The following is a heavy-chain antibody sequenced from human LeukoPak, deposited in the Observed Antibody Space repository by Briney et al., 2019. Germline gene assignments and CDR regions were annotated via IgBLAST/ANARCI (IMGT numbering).Heavy chain of an antibody. Sequence: PGGSLRLSCAASGFTVGTNYMSWVRQAPGKGLEWVSVIFSVGSTYYADSVKGRFTISRDNSKNTLFLQMNSLRAEDTAIYYCAKLKGSSWYGAGDYWGQGTRVTVSS. CDR3: AKLKGSSWYGAGDY. D-gene: IGHD6-13*01. CDR1: GFTVGTNY. J-gene: IGHJ4*02. V-gene: IGHV3-53*01. CDR2: IFSVGST.